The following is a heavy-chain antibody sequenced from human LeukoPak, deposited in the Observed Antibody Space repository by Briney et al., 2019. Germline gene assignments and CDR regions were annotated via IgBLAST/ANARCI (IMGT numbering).Heavy chain of an antibody. J-gene: IGHJ4*02. V-gene: IGHV4-59*01. CDR1: VGSINSCY. D-gene: IGHD3-10*01. Sequence: SETLSLTCTVSVGSINSCYWTWIRQPPGKGLEWIGNILYSGNTKYNPSLRSRVTISVDTSKNQFSLKVTSVTAADTAVYYCARDRWFGSQRALDSWGQGTLVTVSS. CDR3: ARDRWFGSQRALDS. CDR2: ILYSGNT.